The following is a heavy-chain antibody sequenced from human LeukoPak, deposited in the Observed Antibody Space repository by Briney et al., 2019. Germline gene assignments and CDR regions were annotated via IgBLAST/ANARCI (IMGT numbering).Heavy chain of an antibody. CDR1: GFTFNSYW. V-gene: IGHV3-74*01. CDR3: ARDYARAVEY. CDR2: TSTDGSTT. D-gene: IGHD2-2*01. J-gene: IGHJ4*02. Sequence: PGGSLRLSCTASGFTFNSYWMQWFRQDPGKGLVWVSCTSTDGSTTRYADSVKGRFTISRDNAKSTLYLQMNSLRAEDTAVYYCARDYARAVEYWGQGTLATVSS.